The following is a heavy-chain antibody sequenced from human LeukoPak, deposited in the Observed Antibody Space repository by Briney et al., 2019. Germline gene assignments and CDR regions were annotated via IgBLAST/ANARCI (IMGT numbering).Heavy chain of an antibody. V-gene: IGHV7-4-1*02. D-gene: IGHD3-22*01. CDR2: INTNTGNP. J-gene: IGHJ4*02. CDR1: GYTFTSYA. Sequence: ASVMVSCKASGYTFTSYAMNWVRQAPGQGLEWMGWINTNTGNPTYAQGFTGRFAFSFDTPVSTAYLQISSLKAEDTAVYYCAREGNYNDNDYWGQGTLVTVSS. CDR3: AREGNYNDNDY.